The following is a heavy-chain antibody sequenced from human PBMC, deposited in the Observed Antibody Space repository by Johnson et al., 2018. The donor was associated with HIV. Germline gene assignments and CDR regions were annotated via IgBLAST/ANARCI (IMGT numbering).Heavy chain of an antibody. CDR3: ARASDAFDI. CDR2: ISWNSGSL. V-gene: IGHV3-9*01. CDR1: GFTFDDYA. J-gene: IGHJ3*02. Sequence: VQLVESGGGLVQPGRSLRLSCAASGFTFDDYAMHWVRQTPGKGLEWVSGISWNSGSLGYADSVKGRFTISRDNAKNSLYLQMNSLRAEDTALYYCARASDAFDIWGQGTMVTVSS.